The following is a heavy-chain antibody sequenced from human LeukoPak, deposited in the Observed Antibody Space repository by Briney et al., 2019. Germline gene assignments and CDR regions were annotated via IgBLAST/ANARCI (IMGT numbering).Heavy chain of an antibody. D-gene: IGHD6-13*01. CDR2: FDPEDGET. V-gene: IGHV1-24*01. CDR1: GYTLTELS. CDR3: ATGYSSSHTGGWFDP. J-gene: IGHJ5*02. Sequence: ASVKVSCKVSGYTLTELSMHWVRQAPGRGLEWMGGFDPEDGETIYAQKFQGRVTMTEDTSTDTAYMELSSLRSEDTAMYYCATGYSSSHTGGWFDPWGQGTLVTVSS.